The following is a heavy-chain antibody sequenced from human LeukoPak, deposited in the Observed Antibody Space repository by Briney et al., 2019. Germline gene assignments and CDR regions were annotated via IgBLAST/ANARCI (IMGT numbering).Heavy chain of an antibody. CDR1: GGSISSSNYY. CDR3: ARVSGRFTWYFDL. CDR2: IFYSGST. Sequence: SETLSLTCSVSGGSISSSNYYWAWIRQPPGKGLEWIGSIFYSGSTYYNPSLKSRVTISVDTSKNQFSLKLSSVTAADTAVYYCARVSGRFTWYFDLWGRGTLVTVSS. J-gene: IGHJ2*01. V-gene: IGHV4-39*07.